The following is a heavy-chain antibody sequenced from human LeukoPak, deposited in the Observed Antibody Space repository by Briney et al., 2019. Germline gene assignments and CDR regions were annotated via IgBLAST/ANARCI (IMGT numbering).Heavy chain of an antibody. J-gene: IGHJ5*02. Sequence: SETLSLTCTVSGYSISSGYYWGWIRQPPGKGLEWIGSIYHSGSTYYNPSLKSRVTISVDTSKNQFSLKLSSVTAADTAVYYCAREQGFGENWFDPWGQGTLVTVSS. CDR3: AREQGFGENWFDP. CDR2: IYHSGST. V-gene: IGHV4-38-2*02. CDR1: GYSISSGYY. D-gene: IGHD2-21*01.